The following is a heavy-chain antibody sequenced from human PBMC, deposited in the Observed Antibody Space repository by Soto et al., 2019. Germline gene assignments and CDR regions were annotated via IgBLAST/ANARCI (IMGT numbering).Heavy chain of an antibody. J-gene: IGHJ4*02. D-gene: IGHD6-6*01. V-gene: IGHV3-13*01. CDR2: IGTAGDT. CDR3: ARVRRRGYYFDY. Sequence: PGGSLRLSCAASGFTFSSYDMHWVRQATGKGLEWVSAIGTAGDTYYPGSVKGRFTVSRENAKNSLYLQMNSLRAGDTAVYYCARVRRRGYYFDYWGQGTLVTVSS. CDR1: GFTFSSYD.